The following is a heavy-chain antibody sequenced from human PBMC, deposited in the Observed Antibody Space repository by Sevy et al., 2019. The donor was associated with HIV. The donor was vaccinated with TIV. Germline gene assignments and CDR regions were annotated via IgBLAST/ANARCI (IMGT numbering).Heavy chain of an antibody. CDR1: GFTFRTYW. D-gene: IGHD1-1*01. J-gene: IGHJ3*01. CDR3: AGRRWNNGFDF. CDR2: INQDGSEK. Sequence: GGSLRLSCAASGFTFRTYWMSWVRQAPGKGLEWVANINQDGSEKYYVDSVKGRLTISRDNAKNSLYLQINSLRAEDTAIYYAAGRRWNNGFDFWGRGTMVTVSS. V-gene: IGHV3-7*01.